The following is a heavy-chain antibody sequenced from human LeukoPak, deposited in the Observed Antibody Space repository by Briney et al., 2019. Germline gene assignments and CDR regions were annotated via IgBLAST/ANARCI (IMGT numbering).Heavy chain of an antibody. CDR3: ARKVRAGYSSSWYSPHFDF. CDR1: GGSISSSSYY. Sequence: SETLSLTCTVSGGSISSSSYYWGWIRQPPGKGLEWIGSIYYSGSTYYNPSLKSRVIISVDMSKNQFSLKLSSVTAADTTVYYCARKVRAGYSSSWYSPHFDFWGQGTLVTVSS. J-gene: IGHJ4*02. V-gene: IGHV4-39*01. CDR2: IYYSGST. D-gene: IGHD6-13*01.